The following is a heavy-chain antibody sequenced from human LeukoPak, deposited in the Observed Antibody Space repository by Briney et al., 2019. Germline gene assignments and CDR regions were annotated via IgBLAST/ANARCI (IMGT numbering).Heavy chain of an antibody. V-gene: IGHV3-23*01. CDR1: GFTFSSYA. CDR3: AKGENVRYCSGGSCLPFDY. CDR2: ISGSGGST. Sequence: GGSLRLSCAGSGFTFSSYARSWVRQAPGKGLEWVSAISGSGGSTYYADSVKGRLTISRDNSKNTLYLRMNSLRAEDTAVYYCAKGENVRYCSGGSCLPFDYWGQGTLVTVSS. D-gene: IGHD2-15*01. J-gene: IGHJ4*02.